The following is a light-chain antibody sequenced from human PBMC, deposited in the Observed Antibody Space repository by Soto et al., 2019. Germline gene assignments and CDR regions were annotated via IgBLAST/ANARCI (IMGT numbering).Light chain of an antibody. CDR3: CSYAGSSTWV. J-gene: IGLJ3*02. Sequence: QSALTQPASVSGSPGQSITISCTGTSSDFGSYNLVSWYQQHPGKAPKLMIYEVSKRPSGVYNRFSGSKSGNTASLTISGLQAEDEADYYCCSYAGSSTWVFGGGTKVTVL. CDR2: EVS. V-gene: IGLV2-23*02. CDR1: SSDFGSYNL.